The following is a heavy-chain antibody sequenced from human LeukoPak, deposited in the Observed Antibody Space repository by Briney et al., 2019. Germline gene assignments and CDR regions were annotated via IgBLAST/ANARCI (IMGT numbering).Heavy chain of an antibody. D-gene: IGHD6-13*01. CDR1: GFTFDDYA. V-gene: IGHV3-9*01. CDR2: ISWNSGSI. J-gene: IGHJ3*02. Sequence: PGGSLRLSCAASGFTFDDYAMHWVRQAPGKGLEWVSGISWNSGSIGYADSVKGRFTISRDNAKNSLYLQMNSLRAEDTALYYCAKAGYSSSWVPGAFDIWGQGTMVTVSS. CDR3: AKAGYSSSWVPGAFDI.